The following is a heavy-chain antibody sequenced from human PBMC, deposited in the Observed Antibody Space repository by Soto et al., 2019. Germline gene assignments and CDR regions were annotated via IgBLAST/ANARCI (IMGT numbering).Heavy chain of an antibody. CDR3: VRDLPLANGVVDDYGLDV. CDR1: GFTFSSYE. V-gene: IGHV3-48*03. D-gene: IGHD2-15*01. Sequence: EVQLVESGGGLVQPGGSLRLSCAASGFTFSSYEMNWVRQAPGKGLEWISYINRGGNTKFYADSVKGRFTISRDNAKKSLHLQMNSLRDEDTAVYYCVRDLPLANGVVDDYGLDVWGQGTTVNVSA. CDR2: INRGGNTK. J-gene: IGHJ6*01.